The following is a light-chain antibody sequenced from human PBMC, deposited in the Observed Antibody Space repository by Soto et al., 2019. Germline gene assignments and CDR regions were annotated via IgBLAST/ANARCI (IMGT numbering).Light chain of an antibody. J-gene: IGKJ4*01. V-gene: IGKV3-11*01. CDR1: QSISSF. CDR3: HKYGPSPLT. Sequence: EIVLTQSPATLSLSPGERATLSCRASQSISSFLTWYQHKPGQAPRLLIYDASKRATGIPARFSGSGSGTDFTLTISSLEPEDFAVYYCHKYGPSPLTFGGGTKVEIK. CDR2: DAS.